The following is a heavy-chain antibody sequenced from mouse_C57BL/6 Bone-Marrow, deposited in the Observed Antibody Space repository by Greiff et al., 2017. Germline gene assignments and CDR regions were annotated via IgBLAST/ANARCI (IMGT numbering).Heavy chain of an antibody. CDR1: GYTFTSYW. Sequence: VKLQQPGAELVRPGSSVKLSCKASGYTFTSYWMHWVKQRPIQGLEWIGNIDPSDSETHYNQKFKDKATLTVDKSSSTAYMQLSSLTSEDSAVYYCARDYYGLRFAYWGQGTLVTVSA. CDR2: IDPSDSET. J-gene: IGHJ3*01. CDR3: ARDYYGLRFAY. D-gene: IGHD1-1*01. V-gene: IGHV1-52*01.